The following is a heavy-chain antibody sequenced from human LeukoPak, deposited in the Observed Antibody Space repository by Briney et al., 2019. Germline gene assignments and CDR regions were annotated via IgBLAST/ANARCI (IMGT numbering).Heavy chain of an antibody. CDR2: ISYDGSNK. CDR3: ARGSITMVRSKFDY. D-gene: IGHD3-10*01. J-gene: IGHJ4*02. V-gene: IGHV3-30*03. Sequence: GGSLRLSCAASGLTFSSYGMHWVRQAPGKGLEWVAVISYDGSNKYYADSVKGRFTISRDNSKNTLYLQMNSLRAEDTAVYYCARGSITMVRSKFDYWGQGTLVTVSS. CDR1: GLTFSSYG.